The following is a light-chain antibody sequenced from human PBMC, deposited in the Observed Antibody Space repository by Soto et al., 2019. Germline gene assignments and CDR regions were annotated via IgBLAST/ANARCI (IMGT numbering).Light chain of an antibody. CDR1: QSISSW. CDR2: DAS. Sequence: DIQMTQSPSTLSASVGDRVSITCRASQSISSWVAWYQQRPGKAPKFLIYDASRLESGVPSRFSGSGSGTEFTLTISSLQPDDFATYYCQQYDSFQRTFGQGTKVEIK. J-gene: IGKJ1*01. CDR3: QQYDSFQRT. V-gene: IGKV1-5*01.